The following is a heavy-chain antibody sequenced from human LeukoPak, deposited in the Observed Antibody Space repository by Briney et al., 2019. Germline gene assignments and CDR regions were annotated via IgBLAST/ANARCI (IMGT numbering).Heavy chain of an antibody. V-gene: IGHV1-8*01. D-gene: IGHD3-3*01. CDR2: MNPNSGNT. CDR3: ARGGYDFWSGYRSCFDY. J-gene: IGHJ4*02. Sequence: ASVKVSCKASGYTFTSYDIHWVRQATGQGLEWMGWMNPNSGNTGYAQKFQGRVTMTRNTSISTAYMELSSLRSEDTAVYYCARGGYDFWSGYRSCFDYWGQGTLVTVSS. CDR1: GYTFTSYD.